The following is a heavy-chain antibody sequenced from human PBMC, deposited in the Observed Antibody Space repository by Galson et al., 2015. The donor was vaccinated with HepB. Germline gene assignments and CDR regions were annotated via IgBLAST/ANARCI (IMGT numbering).Heavy chain of an antibody. J-gene: IGHJ6*02. D-gene: IGHD3-3*01. CDR3: ARAQPGLWSGRFYYYYGMDV. V-gene: IGHV4-34*01. Sequence: SETLSLTCAVYGGSFSGYYWSWIRQPPGKGLEWIGEINHSGSTNYNPSLKSRVTISVDTSKNQFSLKLSSVTAADTAVYYCARAQPGLWSGRFYYYYGMDVWGQGTTVTVSS. CDR2: INHSGST. CDR1: GGSFSGYY.